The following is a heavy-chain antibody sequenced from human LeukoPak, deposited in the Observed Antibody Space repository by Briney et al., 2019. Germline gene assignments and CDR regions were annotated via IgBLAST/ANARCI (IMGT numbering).Heavy chain of an antibody. CDR2: ISSCSSSYI. V-gene: IGHV3-21*01. J-gene: IGHJ3*02. CDR1: GFTFSSNS. D-gene: IGHD3-10*01. CDR3: ARVETLRYGSGSYYAFDI. Sequence: GGTLTLSCAASGFTFSSNSMNWVCQALGTGLEWVSSISSCSSSYIYYSDSVKGRFTISRDNAKNSLYLRMNSLRAEGTAVYYCARVETLRYGSGSYYAFDIWGQGTMVTVSS.